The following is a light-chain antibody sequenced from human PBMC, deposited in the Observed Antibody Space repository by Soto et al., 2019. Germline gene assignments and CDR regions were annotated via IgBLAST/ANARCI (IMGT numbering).Light chain of an antibody. CDR3: CSYSGSNSFV. Sequence: QSVLTQPPSASGSAGQSVTISCTGTSRDVGGYNYVSWYRQHPGKAPELMIYEVTMRPSGVPDRFSGSKSGSTASLTVSGLQPEDEADYYCCSYSGSNSFVFGTGTKLTVL. CDR2: EVT. J-gene: IGLJ1*01. V-gene: IGLV2-8*01. CDR1: SRDVGGYNY.